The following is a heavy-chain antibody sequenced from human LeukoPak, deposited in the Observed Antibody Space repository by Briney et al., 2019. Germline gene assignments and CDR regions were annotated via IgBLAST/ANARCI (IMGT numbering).Heavy chain of an antibody. V-gene: IGHV5-51*01. CDR3: ASTPVVPAAMGAFDI. CDR1: GYSFTSYW. D-gene: IGHD2-2*01. J-gene: IGHJ3*02. CDR2: IYPGDSDT. Sequence: GESLKISCKGSGYSFTSYWIGWVRQMPGKGLEWMGIIYPGDSDTRYSPSFQGQVTISADKSISTAYLQWSSLKASDTAMYYCASTPVVPAAMGAFDIWGQGTMVTVSS.